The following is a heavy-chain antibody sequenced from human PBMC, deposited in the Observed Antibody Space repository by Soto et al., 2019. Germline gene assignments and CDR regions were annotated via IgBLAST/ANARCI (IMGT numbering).Heavy chain of an antibody. Sequence: SVKVSCKASGFTFTSSAVQWVRQARGQRLEWIGWIVVGSGNTSYAQKFQERVTITRDMSTSTAYMELSSLRSEDTAVYYCAANTYYYDSSGYYPDYWGQGTLVTVSS. CDR3: AANTYYYDSSGYYPDY. V-gene: IGHV1-58*01. D-gene: IGHD3-22*01. CDR2: IVVGSGNT. J-gene: IGHJ4*02. CDR1: GFTFTSSA.